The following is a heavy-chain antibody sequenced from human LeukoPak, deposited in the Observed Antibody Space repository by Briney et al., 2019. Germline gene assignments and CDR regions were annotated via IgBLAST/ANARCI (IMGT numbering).Heavy chain of an antibody. J-gene: IGHJ4*02. V-gene: IGHV3-23*01. Sequence: GGSLRLSCAASGFTFSSYAMSWVRQAPGKGLEWVSAISGSGGSTYYADSVKGRFTISRDNSKNTLYLQMNSLRAEDTAVYYCAKEAHDSSGYYPPLFDYWGQGTLVTVSS. CDR1: GFTFSSYA. CDR3: AKEAHDSSGYYPPLFDY. CDR2: ISGSGGST. D-gene: IGHD3-22*01.